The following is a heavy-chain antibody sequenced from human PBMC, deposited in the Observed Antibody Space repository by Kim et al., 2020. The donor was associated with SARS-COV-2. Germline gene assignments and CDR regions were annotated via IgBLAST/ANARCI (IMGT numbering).Heavy chain of an antibody. Sequence: VQDRVTITRDRSRSTAYMELSRLRSEDTAMYYCARDIVVVPAAPGGMDVWGQGTTVTVSS. V-gene: IGHV1-45*02. J-gene: IGHJ6*02. CDR3: ARDIVVVPAAPGGMDV. D-gene: IGHD2-2*01.